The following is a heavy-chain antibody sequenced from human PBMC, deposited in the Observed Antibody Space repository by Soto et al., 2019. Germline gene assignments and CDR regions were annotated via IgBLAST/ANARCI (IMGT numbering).Heavy chain of an antibody. J-gene: IGHJ4*02. CDR2: VIPMFGTP. CDR1: EDTFSSYA. Sequence: QVQLVQSGAEVKKPGSSVKVSCKASEDTFSSYAITWVRQAPGQGLEWMGGVIPMFGTPNYAQKFQDRVTITADDSSNTAYMDLSSLRSDDTAVYYCAIMYSGGWGGDLGYWGQGTLVTVSS. D-gene: IGHD6-19*01. CDR3: AIMYSGGWGGDLGY. V-gene: IGHV1-69*12.